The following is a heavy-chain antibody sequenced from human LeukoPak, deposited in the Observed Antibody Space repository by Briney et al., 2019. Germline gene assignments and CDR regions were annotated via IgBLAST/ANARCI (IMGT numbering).Heavy chain of an antibody. Sequence: GGSLRLSCAASGFTFSSYAMSWVRQAPGKGLEWVSAISGSGGSTYYADSVKGRFTISRDNSKNTLYLQMNSLRAEDTAVYYCARDPTYYYDSSGYYPEYYFDYWGQGTLVTVSS. V-gene: IGHV3-23*01. CDR1: GFTFSSYA. D-gene: IGHD3-22*01. J-gene: IGHJ4*02. CDR3: ARDPTYYYDSSGYYPEYYFDY. CDR2: ISGSGGST.